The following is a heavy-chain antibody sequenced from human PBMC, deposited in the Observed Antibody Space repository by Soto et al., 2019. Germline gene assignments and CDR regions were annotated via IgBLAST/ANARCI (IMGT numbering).Heavy chain of an antibody. CDR1: GYTFTSYG. CDR3: ARHTNPADFCDY. J-gene: IGHJ4*02. Sequence: QVQLVQSGAEVKKPGASVKVSCKAFGYTFTSYGISWVRQAPGQGLEWMGWISAYEGNTNYAQKLQGRVTMTTDPSKSTAYMELRSLRSDDTAVYYCARHTNPADFCDYWGQGTLVTVSS. V-gene: IGHV1-18*04. CDR2: ISAYEGNT. D-gene: IGHD2-8*01.